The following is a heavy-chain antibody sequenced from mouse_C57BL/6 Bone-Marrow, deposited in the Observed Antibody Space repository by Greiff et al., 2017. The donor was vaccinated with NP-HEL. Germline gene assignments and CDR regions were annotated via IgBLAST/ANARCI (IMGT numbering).Heavy chain of an antibody. V-gene: IGHV14-4*01. D-gene: IGHD6-2*01. J-gene: IGHJ2*01. CDR1: GFNIKDDY. CDR3: TTWGSLWYFDY. CDR2: IDPENGDT. Sequence: EVMLVESGAELVRPGASVKLSCTASGFNIKDDYMHWVKQRPEQGLEWIGWIDPENGDTEYASKFQGKATITADTSSNTAYLQLSSLTSEDTAVYYCTTWGSLWYFDYWGQGTTLTVSS.